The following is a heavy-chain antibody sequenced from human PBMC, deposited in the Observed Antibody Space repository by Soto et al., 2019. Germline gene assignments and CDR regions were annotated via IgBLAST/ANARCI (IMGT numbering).Heavy chain of an antibody. J-gene: IGHJ4*02. CDR3: AHRPNWGFSDFDS. D-gene: IGHD7-27*01. CDR2: IYWDDDK. Sequence: QITLKESGPTLVKPTQTLTLTCTFSGFSLSASGVGVGWIRQPPGKALEYLALIYWDDDKRYSPYLRSRLSVTNDTSKNQVVLTMTNMDPEDTATYYCAHRPNWGFSDFDSWGQGILVTVSS. CDR1: GFSLSASGVG. V-gene: IGHV2-5*02.